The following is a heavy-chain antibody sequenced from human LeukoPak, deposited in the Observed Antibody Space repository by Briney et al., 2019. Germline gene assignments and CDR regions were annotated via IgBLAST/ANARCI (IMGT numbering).Heavy chain of an antibody. Sequence: ASVKVSCKASGYTFTGYYMHWVRQAPGQGLEWMGRINPNSGGTNYAQKFQGRVTMTRDTSISTAYMELSRLRSDDTAVYYCARFPLRVRGVNFDYWGQGTLVTVSS. V-gene: IGHV1-2*06. CDR1: GYTFTGYY. J-gene: IGHJ4*02. CDR3: ARFPLRVRGVNFDY. D-gene: IGHD3-10*01. CDR2: INPNSGGT.